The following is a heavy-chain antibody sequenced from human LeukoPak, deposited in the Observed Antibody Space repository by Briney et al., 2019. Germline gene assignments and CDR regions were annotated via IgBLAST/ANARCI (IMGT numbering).Heavy chain of an antibody. CDR1: GFTFSSYA. D-gene: IGHD6-19*01. J-gene: IGHJ4*02. CDR2: ISYDGSNK. V-gene: IGHV3-30*04. Sequence: TGGSLRLSCAASGFTFSSYAMHWVSQAPGKGLEWVAVISYDGSNKYYADSVEGRFTISRDNSKNTLYLQMNSLRAEDTAVYYCARGHSSGWYAVDYWGQGTLVTVSS. CDR3: ARGHSSGWYAVDY.